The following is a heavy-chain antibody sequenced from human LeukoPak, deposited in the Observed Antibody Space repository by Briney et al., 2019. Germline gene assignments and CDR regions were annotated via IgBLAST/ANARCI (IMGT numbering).Heavy chain of an antibody. CDR3: VRSGSDFDY. CDR1: GFTFSSYW. V-gene: IGHV3-7*01. J-gene: IGHJ4*02. Sequence: GGSLRLSCAASGFTFSSYWMSWVRQAPGKGLEWVANIKKDGSEKYYVDSVKGRFTISRDNAKNSLYLQINSLRAEDTAVYYCVRSGSDFDYWGQGTLVTVSS. CDR2: IKKDGSEK.